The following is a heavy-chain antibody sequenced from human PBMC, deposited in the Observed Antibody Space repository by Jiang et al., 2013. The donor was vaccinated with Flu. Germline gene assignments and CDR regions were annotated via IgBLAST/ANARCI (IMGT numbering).Heavy chain of an antibody. CDR2: IVVGSGNT. J-gene: IGHJ4*02. CDR3: AASIPRSSWYDDGD. CDR1: GFTFTSSA. D-gene: IGHD6-13*01. V-gene: IGHV1-58*02. Sequence: GAEVKKPGTSVKVSCKASGFTFTSSAMQWVRQARGQRLEWIGWIVVGSGNTNYAQKFQERVTITRDMSTSTAYMELSSLRSEDTAVYYCAASIPRSSWYDDGDWGQGTLVTVSS.